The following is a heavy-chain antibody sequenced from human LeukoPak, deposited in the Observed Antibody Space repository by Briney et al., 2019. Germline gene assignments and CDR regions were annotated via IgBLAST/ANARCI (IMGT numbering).Heavy chain of an antibody. CDR3: AGLDSSGYYAY. CDR2: INHSGST. V-gene: IGHV4-34*01. D-gene: IGHD3-22*01. Sequence: PSETLSLTCAVYGGSFSGYYWCWIRQPPGKGLEWIGEINHSGSTNYNPSLKSRVTISVDTSKNQFSLKLSSVTAADTAVYYCAGLDSSGYYAYWGQGTLVTVSS. J-gene: IGHJ4*02. CDR1: GGSFSGYY.